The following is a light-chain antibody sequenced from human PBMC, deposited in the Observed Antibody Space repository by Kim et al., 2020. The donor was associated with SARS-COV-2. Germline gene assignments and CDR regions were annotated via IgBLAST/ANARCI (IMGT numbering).Light chain of an antibody. CDR3: QQYNSYPWT. V-gene: IGKV1-5*03. Sequence: DIQMTQSPSTLSASVGDRVTITCRASQSISSWLAWYQQKPGKTPNLLIYKASSLETRVPSRFSGSGSGTEFTLTISSLQPDDFATYYYQQYNSYPWTFGQGTKVEIK. CDR2: KAS. J-gene: IGKJ1*01. CDR1: QSISSW.